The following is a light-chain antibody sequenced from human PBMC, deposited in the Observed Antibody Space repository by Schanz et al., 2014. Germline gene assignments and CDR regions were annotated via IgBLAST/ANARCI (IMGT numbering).Light chain of an antibody. Sequence: QSVLTQPPSASGTPGQRVTISCSGSSSNIGSETVHWYQQLPGTAPKLLMYNNNQRPSGVPDRLSGSKSGTSASLAISDLQSEDEADYYCAAWGDSLNGLYVFGTGTKLTVL. J-gene: IGLJ1*01. CDR1: SSNIGSET. V-gene: IGLV1-44*01. CDR3: AAWGDSLNGLYV. CDR2: NNN.